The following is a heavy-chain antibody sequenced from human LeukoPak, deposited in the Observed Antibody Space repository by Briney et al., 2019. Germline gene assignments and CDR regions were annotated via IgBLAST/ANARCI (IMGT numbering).Heavy chain of an antibody. CDR1: GITVSKYW. J-gene: IGHJ4*02. CDR3: AKDLGIAVAGSFFPFDS. V-gene: IGHV3-74*01. Sequence: GGSLRLSCAVSGITVSKYWMHWVRQVPGKGLVWVSRIHSDGSTTDYADSVKGRFTISRDNSKNSLYLQMNSLRTEDTALYYCAKDLGIAVAGSFFPFDSWGQGTLVTVSS. D-gene: IGHD6-19*01. CDR2: IHSDGSTT.